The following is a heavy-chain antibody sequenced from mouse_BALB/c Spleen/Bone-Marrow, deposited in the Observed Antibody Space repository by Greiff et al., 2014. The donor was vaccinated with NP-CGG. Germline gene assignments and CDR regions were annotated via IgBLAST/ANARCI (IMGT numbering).Heavy chain of an antibody. CDR3: ARYDGYYGAIDY. CDR2: ISTYSGNT. Sequence: QVTLKESGPELVRPGVSVKISCKGSGYTFADYAMHWVKQSHAKGLEWIGVISTYSGNTNYNQKFKGKATMTVDKSSSTAYMDLARLTSEDSAIYYGARYDGYYGAIDYWGQGTSVTVSS. D-gene: IGHD2-3*01. V-gene: IGHV1-67*01. J-gene: IGHJ4*01. CDR1: GYTFADYA.